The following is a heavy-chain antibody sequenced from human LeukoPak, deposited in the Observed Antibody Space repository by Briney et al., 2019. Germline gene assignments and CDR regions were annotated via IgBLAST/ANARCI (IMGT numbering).Heavy chain of an antibody. V-gene: IGHV4-59*11. CDR3: ARDQDSSSFYDY. CDR2: IYYSGST. D-gene: IGHD6-13*01. CDR1: GGSISSHY. J-gene: IGHJ4*02. Sequence: SETLSLTCTVSGGSISSHYWSWIRQPPGKGLEWIGYIYYSGSTNYNPSLKSRVTISVDTSKNQFSLKLSSVTAADTAVYYCARDQDSSSFYDYWDQGTLVTVSS.